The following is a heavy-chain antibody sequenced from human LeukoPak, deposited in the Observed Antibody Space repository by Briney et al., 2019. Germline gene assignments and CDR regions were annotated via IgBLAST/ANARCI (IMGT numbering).Heavy chain of an antibody. Sequence: SETLSLTCAVYGGSFSGYYWSWIRQPPGKGLEWMGELNHSGSTNYNPSLKSRVTISVDTSKNQFSLKLSSVTAADTAVYYCACRRGWLGPDYWGQGTLVTVSS. CDR3: ACRRGWLGPDY. CDR1: GGSFSGYY. J-gene: IGHJ4*02. CDR2: LNHSGST. V-gene: IGHV4-34*01. D-gene: IGHD5-12*01.